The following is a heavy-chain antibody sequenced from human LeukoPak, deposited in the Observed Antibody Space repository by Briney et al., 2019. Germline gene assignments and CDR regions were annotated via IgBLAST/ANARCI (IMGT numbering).Heavy chain of an antibody. CDR1: GFTFSDYY. CDR2: ISSSGSTI. Sequence: AGGSLRLSCAASGFTFSDYYMSWIRQAPGKGLEWVSYISSSGSTIYYADSVKGRFTISRDNAKNSLYLQMNSLRAEDTAVYYCARGLKYYDFWSGYYTGGDYFDYWGQGTLVTVSS. J-gene: IGHJ4*02. CDR3: ARGLKYYDFWSGYYTGGDYFDY. D-gene: IGHD3-3*01. V-gene: IGHV3-11*01.